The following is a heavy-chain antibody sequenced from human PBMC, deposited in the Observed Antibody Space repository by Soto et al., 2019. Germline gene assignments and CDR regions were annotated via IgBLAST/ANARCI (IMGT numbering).Heavy chain of an antibody. V-gene: IGHV3-30*04. CDR3: ARDGYSSYGMDV. CDR2: ISYDGSNK. CDR1: GFTFSNYA. J-gene: IGHJ6*02. Sequence: GGSLRLSCAASGFTFSNYAMHWVRQAPGKGLEWVAVISYDGSNKYYADSVKGRFTISRDNSKNTLFLQMNSLSTEDTAVYYCARDGYSSYGMDVSGQGTTVTVSS.